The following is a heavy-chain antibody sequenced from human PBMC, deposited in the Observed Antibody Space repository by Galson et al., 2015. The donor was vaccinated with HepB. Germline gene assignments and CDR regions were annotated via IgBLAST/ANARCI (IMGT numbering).Heavy chain of an antibody. V-gene: IGHV3-53*01. CDR2: IYSGGHNI. J-gene: IGHJ3*01. CDR3: ARDHAYAFDV. Sequence: SLRLSCAASEFTVSSNYMSWVRQAPGKGLEWVSVIYSGGHNIYSADSVKGRFTISRDNAKNSVYLQMNSLRAEDTAVYYCARDHAYAFDVWGQGTMVTVSS. D-gene: IGHD2-2*01. CDR1: EFTVSSNY.